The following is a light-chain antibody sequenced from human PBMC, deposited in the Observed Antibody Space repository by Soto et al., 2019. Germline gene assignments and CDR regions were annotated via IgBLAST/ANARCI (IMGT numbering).Light chain of an antibody. Sequence: QSALTQPASVSGSPGQSITISCTATTSDVGDYNYVSWYQQYPGKAPKPIIYNVSNRPSGVSNRFSGSKSGDTASLTISGLQAEDEADYYCSSYTSRSSVIFGGGNKVTVL. CDR2: NVS. J-gene: IGLJ2*01. CDR3: SSYTSRSSVI. V-gene: IGLV2-14*01. CDR1: TSDVGDYNY.